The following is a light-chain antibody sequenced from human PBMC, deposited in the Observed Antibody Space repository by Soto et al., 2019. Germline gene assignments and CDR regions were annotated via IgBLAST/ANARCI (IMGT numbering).Light chain of an antibody. CDR2: GAS. J-gene: IGKJ1*01. CDR3: QQSNSIPPWT. Sequence: DIQMTQSPSTLSASVGDRVTITCRASQGISNYLAWYQQKPGKVPKLLMYGASTLQSGVPSRFSGSGSGTDFTLTISSLQPEDVATYYCQQSNSIPPWTFGQGTKVDIK. V-gene: IGKV1-27*01. CDR1: QGISNY.